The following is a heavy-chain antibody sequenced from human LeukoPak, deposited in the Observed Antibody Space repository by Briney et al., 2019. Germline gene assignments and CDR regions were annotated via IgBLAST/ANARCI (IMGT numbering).Heavy chain of an antibody. Sequence: PSETLSLTCTVSGYSVSTGYYWGWIRQSPGKGLEWIGNIYHSGNSFYNPSLRGRVTISVDTSKNQFSLKLSSVTAADTAVYYCARGLLGISGSWGQGTLVTVSS. CDR1: GYSVSTGYY. CDR2: IYHSGNS. V-gene: IGHV4-38-2*02. CDR3: ARGLLGISGS. D-gene: IGHD3-10*01. J-gene: IGHJ4*02.